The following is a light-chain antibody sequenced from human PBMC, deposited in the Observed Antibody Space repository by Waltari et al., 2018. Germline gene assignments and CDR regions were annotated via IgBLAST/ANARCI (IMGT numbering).Light chain of an antibody. J-gene: IGLJ7*01. CDR3: CSYAGSYTFV. CDR2: DVV. CDR1: SSDVGNYNF. Sequence: QSALTQPRSVSGSPGQSVTISCSGTSSDVGNYNFVSWYQQHPGNAPKLLIYDVVKRPSGVPDRCSCSRSGNTASLTISGLQTEDEADYYCCSYAGSYTFVFGGGTQLTVL. V-gene: IGLV2-11*01.